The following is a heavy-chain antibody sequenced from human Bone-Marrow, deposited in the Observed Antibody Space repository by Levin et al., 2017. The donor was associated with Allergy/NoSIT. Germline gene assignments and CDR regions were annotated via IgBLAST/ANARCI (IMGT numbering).Heavy chain of an antibody. Sequence: ASVKVSCKASDYTLITYAITWVRQAPGQGLDWMGWISANNGNKDYAQKVQGRVTMTTDTSTSTAYMELTSLRSDATAVYYCARVLAGFRREGFYGLDVWGQGTAVTVSS. D-gene: IGHD1-26*01. J-gene: IGHJ6*02. CDR1: DYTLITYA. CDR3: ARVLAGFRREGFYGLDV. V-gene: IGHV1-18*01. CDR2: ISANNGNK.